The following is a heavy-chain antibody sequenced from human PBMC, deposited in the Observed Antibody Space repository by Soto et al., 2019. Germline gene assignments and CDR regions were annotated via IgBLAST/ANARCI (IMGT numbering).Heavy chain of an antibody. J-gene: IGHJ5*02. Sequence: SGGSLRLSCAASGVTFSSYAMSWVRQAPGKGLEWVSAISGSGGSTYYADSVKGRFTISRDNSKNTLYLQMNSLRAEDTAVYYCAKVRHVLRFLEWLLDWFDPWGQGTLVTVSS. CDR3: AKVRHVLRFLEWLLDWFDP. CDR2: ISGSGGST. CDR1: GVTFSSYA. V-gene: IGHV3-23*01. D-gene: IGHD3-3*01.